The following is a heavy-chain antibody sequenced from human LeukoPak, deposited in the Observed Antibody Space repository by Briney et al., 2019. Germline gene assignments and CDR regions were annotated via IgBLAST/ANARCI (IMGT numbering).Heavy chain of an antibody. V-gene: IGHV4-39*01. CDR1: GGSISSSSYY. J-gene: IGHJ5*02. CDR2: IYYSGST. D-gene: IGHD6-13*01. Sequence: SETLSLTCTVSGGSISSSSYYWGWIRQPPGKGLEWIGSIYYSGSTYYNPSLKSRVTISVDTSKNQFSLKLSSVTAADTAVYYCARPYTAAADNNWFDPWGQGTLVTVSS. CDR3: ARPYTAAADNNWFDP.